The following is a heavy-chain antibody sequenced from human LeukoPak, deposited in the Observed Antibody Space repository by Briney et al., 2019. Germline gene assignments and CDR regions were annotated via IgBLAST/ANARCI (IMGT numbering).Heavy chain of an antibody. V-gene: IGHV4-34*01. CDR3: ARGSVYGYSDY. Sequence: SETLSLTCAVYGGSFSGYYWSWIRQPPGKGLEWIGEINHSGSTNYNPSLKSRVTISVDTSKNQFSLKLSSVTAAETAVYYCARGSVYGYSDYWGQGTLVTVSS. J-gene: IGHJ4*02. CDR2: INHSGST. D-gene: IGHD3-10*01. CDR1: GGSFSGYY.